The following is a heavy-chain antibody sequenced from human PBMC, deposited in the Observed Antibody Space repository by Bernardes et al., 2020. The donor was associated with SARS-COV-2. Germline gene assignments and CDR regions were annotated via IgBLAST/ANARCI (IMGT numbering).Heavy chain of an antibody. CDR3: ARQIRFPPYYYYGMDV. CDR2: IYPGDSDT. V-gene: IGHV5-51*01. D-gene: IGHD3-3*01. CDR1: GYSFTSYW. J-gene: IGHJ6*02. Sequence: GGSLKLPCKGSGYSFTSYWIGWVRQMPGKGLEWMGIIYPGDSDTRYSPSFQGQVTISADKSISTAYLQWSSLKASDTAMYYCARQIRFPPYYYYGMDVWGQGTTVTVSS.